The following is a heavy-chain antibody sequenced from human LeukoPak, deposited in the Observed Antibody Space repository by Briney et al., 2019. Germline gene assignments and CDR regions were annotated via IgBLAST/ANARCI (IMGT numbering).Heavy chain of an antibody. CDR3: ARGGAGACSSTSCYYYYGMDV. CDR2: IFHSGST. J-gene: IGHJ6*02. V-gene: IGHV4-4*02. Sequence: PSETLSLTCAVSGGSISTSDWWSWVRQPPGKGLEWIGQIFHSGSTNYNPSLKSRVTISVDKSNSQFSLRLNSVTAADTAMYYCARGGAGACSSTSCYYYYGMDVWGQGTTVTVSS. D-gene: IGHD2-2*01. CDR1: GGSISTSDW.